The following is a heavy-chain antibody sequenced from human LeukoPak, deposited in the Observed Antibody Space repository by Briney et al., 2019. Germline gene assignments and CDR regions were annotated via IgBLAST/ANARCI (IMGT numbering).Heavy chain of an antibody. Sequence: ASVKVSCKASGYTFTSYGISWVRQAPGQGLEWMGWISAYNGNTNYAQKLQGRVTMTTDTSTSTAYMELRSLRSDDTAVYYCAREREAYGSGRYYHGFDYWGQGTLVTVSS. CDR1: GYTFTSYG. CDR2: ISAYNGNT. D-gene: IGHD3-10*01. J-gene: IGHJ4*02. CDR3: AREREAYGSGRYYHGFDY. V-gene: IGHV1-18*01.